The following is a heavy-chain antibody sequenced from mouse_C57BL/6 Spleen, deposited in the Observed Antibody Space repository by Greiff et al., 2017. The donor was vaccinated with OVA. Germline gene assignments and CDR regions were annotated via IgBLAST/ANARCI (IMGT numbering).Heavy chain of an antibody. CDR3: ARKTTGVDY. CDR2: IYPGSGST. Sequence: QVQLQQSGAELVKPGASVKMSCKASGYTFTSYWITWVKQRPGQGLEWIGDIYPGSGSTNYNEKFKSKATLTVDTSSSTAYMRLSSLTSEDSAVYYCARKTTGVDYWGQGTTLTVSS. D-gene: IGHD6-1*01. V-gene: IGHV1-55*01. J-gene: IGHJ2*01. CDR1: GYTFTSYW.